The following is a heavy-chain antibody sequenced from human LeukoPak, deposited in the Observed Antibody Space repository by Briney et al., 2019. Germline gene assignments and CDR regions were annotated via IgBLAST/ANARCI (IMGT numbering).Heavy chain of an antibody. CDR3: ARGISYYYDSSGYPRDYYYYMDV. V-gene: IGHV1-46*01. D-gene: IGHD3-22*01. CDR2: INPSSDYT. J-gene: IGHJ6*03. Sequence: ASVKVSCKASGYTFTSYYLHWVRQAPGQGLEWMGIINPSSDYTKYAQKFQGRVTMTRDMSTSTVYMELSSLRSEDTAVYYCARGISYYYDSSGYPRDYYYYMDVWGKGTTVTISS. CDR1: GYTFTSYY.